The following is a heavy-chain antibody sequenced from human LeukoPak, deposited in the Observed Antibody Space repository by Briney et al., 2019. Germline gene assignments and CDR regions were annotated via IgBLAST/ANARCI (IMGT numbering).Heavy chain of an antibody. CDR3: ARETRGVAGTIDY. V-gene: IGHV4-39*02. CDR2: VYYSGST. D-gene: IGHD3-3*01. Sequence: SETLSLTCTVSVGSISSSSYYWGWIRQPPGKALEWIGNVYYSGSTYYNPSLKSRVAISVDTSKSQFSLKLSSLTAADTGVYYCARETRGVAGTIDYWGQGTLVTVSS. J-gene: IGHJ4*02. CDR1: VGSISSSSYY.